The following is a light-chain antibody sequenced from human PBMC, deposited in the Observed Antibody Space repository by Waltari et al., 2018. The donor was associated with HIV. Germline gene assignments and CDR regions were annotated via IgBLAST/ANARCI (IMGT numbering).Light chain of an antibody. CDR1: QSVLYSSNNQNY. Sequence: IVMTQSPDSLAVSLGERATINCKSSQSVLYSSNNQNYLAWYQQQPGQPPKLLIYWAATRESGVPDRFSGSGSGTDFTRTISSLQAEDVARYYCQQYYSTPRTFGQVTKVEVK. CDR3: QQYYSTPRT. CDR2: WAA. J-gene: IGKJ1*01. V-gene: IGKV4-1*01.